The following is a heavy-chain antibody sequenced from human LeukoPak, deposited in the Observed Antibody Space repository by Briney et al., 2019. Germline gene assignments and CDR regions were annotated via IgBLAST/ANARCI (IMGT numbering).Heavy chain of an antibody. CDR2: IPNSGCT. Sequence: SETLSLTCSVSGASISSYYWSWMRQPPGKGLEWIGYIPNSGCTNYNPSLKSRVTISVDTSKNQFSLNLNSMTAADTAVYFCARHYWIDPFDYWGQGTLVTVSS. CDR1: GASISSYY. D-gene: IGHD1-1*01. V-gene: IGHV4-59*08. CDR3: ARHYWIDPFDY. J-gene: IGHJ4*02.